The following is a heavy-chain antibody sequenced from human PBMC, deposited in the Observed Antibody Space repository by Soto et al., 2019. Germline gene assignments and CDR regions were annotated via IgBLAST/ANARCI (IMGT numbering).Heavy chain of an antibody. J-gene: IGHJ5*02. CDR1: GYTFTSYG. V-gene: IGHV1-18*01. D-gene: IGHD3-9*01. CDR3: ARDGLDLDYDILTGSPGWFDP. CDR2: ISAYNGNT. Sequence: QVQLVQSGAEVKKPGASVKVSCEASGYTFTSYGISWVRQAPGQGLEWMGWISAYNGNTNYAQKLQGRVTMTTDTSTSTAYMELRSLRSDDTAVYYCARDGLDLDYDILTGSPGWFDPWGQGTLVTVSS.